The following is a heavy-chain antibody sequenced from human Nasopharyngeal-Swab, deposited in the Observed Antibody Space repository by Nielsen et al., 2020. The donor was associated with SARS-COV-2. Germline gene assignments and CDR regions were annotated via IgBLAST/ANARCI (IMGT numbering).Heavy chain of an antibody. Sequence: SETLSLTCTVSGGSISSSSYYWGWIRQPPGKGLEWIGSIHYSGSTYYNPSLKSRATISVDTSKNQFSLKLSSVTAADTAVYYCARSPSPHITMIVVVTHWYFDLWGRGTLVTVSS. D-gene: IGHD3-22*01. CDR3: ARSPSPHITMIVVVTHWYFDL. CDR2: IHYSGST. J-gene: IGHJ2*01. CDR1: GGSISSSSYY. V-gene: IGHV4-39*01.